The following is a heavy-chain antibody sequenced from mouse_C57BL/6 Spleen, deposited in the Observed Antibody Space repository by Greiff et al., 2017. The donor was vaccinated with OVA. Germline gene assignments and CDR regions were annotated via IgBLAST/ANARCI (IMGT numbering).Heavy chain of an antibody. J-gene: IGHJ2*01. Sequence: VQLQESGPELVKPGASVKISCKASGYAFSSSWMNWVKQRPGKGLEWIGRIYPGDGDTNYNGKFKGKATLTADKSSSTAYMQLSSLTSEDSAVYFCARDELRLDYWGQGTTLTVSS. CDR2: IYPGDGDT. V-gene: IGHV1-82*01. D-gene: IGHD1-2*01. CDR3: ARDELRLDY. CDR1: GYAFSSSW.